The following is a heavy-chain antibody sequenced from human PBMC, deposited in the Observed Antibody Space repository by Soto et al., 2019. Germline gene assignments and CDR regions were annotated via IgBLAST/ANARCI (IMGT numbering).Heavy chain of an antibody. V-gene: IGHV6-1*01. CDR3: AREQQLVDYYYYGMDV. D-gene: IGHD6-13*01. CDR2: TYYRSKWYN. CDR1: GDSVSSNSAA. Sequence: LSLTCAISGDSVSSNSAAWNWIRQSPSRGLEWLGRTYYRSKWYNDYAVSVKSRITINPDTSKNQFSLQLNSVTPEDTAVYYCAREQQLVDYYYYGMDVWGQGTTVTVSS. J-gene: IGHJ6*02.